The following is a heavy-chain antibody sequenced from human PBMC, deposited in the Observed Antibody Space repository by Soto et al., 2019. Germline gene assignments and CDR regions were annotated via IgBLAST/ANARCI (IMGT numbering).Heavy chain of an antibody. CDR2: IYYSGST. CDR3: ARNHATAYDSSGYYSSFFDY. D-gene: IGHD3-22*01. CDR1: GGSISSGGYY. J-gene: IGHJ4*02. V-gene: IGHV4-31*03. Sequence: LSLTCTVSGGSISSGGYYWSWIRQHPGKGLEWIGYIYYSGSTYYNPSLKSRVTISVDTSKNQFSLKLSSVTAADTAVYYCARNHATAYDSSGYYSSFFDYWGQGTLVTVSS.